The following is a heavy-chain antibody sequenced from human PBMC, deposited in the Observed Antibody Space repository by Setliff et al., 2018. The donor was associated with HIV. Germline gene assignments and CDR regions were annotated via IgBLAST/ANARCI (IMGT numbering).Heavy chain of an antibody. V-gene: IGHV1-3*01. D-gene: IGHD6-13*01. Sequence: ASVKVSCKASGYTFTSYAMHWVRQAPGQRLEWMGWINAGNGNTKYSQKFQGRVTITRDISASTAYMELSSLGSEDTAVFYCARQGAAADGFDPWGQGTLVTVSS. CDR3: ARQGAAADGFDP. CDR1: GYTFTSYA. J-gene: IGHJ5*02. CDR2: INAGNGNT.